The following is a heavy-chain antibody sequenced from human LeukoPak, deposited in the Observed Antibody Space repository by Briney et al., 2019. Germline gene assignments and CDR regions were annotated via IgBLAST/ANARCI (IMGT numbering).Heavy chain of an antibody. D-gene: IGHD1-26*01. CDR2: IKGDGSEK. CDR3: AKDSPFGGN. J-gene: IGHJ4*02. V-gene: IGHV3-7*01. CDR1: GFTFSTHW. Sequence: GGSLRLSCAASGFTFSTHWMSWVRQAPGKGLEWVANIKGDGSEKNYVGSVKGRFTISRDNAKNSLYLQMNSLRAEDTAVYYCAKDSPFGGNWGQGTLVTVSS.